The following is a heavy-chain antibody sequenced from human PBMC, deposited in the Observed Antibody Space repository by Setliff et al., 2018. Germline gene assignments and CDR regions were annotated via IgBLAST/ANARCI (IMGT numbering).Heavy chain of an antibody. D-gene: IGHD7-27*01. Sequence: GGSLRLSCAASGFVFGTYGMHWVRQAPGKGLDWVASVRFDGSYKVYADSVQGRFAISRDNSKNTLYLQMNSLRSDDTAVYYCAGVHWTTNWFLHYWGQGTLVTVSS. V-gene: IGHV3-30*02. J-gene: IGHJ4*01. CDR1: GFVFGTYG. CDR3: AGVHWTTNWFLHY. CDR2: VRFDGSYK.